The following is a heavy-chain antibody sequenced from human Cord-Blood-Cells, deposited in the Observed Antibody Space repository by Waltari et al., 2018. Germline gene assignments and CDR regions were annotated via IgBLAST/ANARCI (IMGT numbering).Heavy chain of an antibody. Sequence: ELQLVESGGGLVKPGAPLSLSCAASVFTFRGYRMNWVRQAPGKGLEWVSFISSSSSYIYYADSVKGRFTISRDNAKNSLYLQMNSLRAEDTAVYYCARDLAVSNYWGQGTLVTVSS. V-gene: IGHV3-21*01. D-gene: IGHD1-20*01. CDR3: ARDLAVSNY. CDR2: ISSSSSYI. J-gene: IGHJ4*02. CDR1: VFTFRGYR.